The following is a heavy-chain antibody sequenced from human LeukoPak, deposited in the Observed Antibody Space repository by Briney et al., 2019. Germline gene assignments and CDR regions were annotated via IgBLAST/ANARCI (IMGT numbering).Heavy chain of an antibody. Sequence: GGSLRLSCAASGFTFSGYAMSWVRQAPGKGLEWVSTISDNGGRTYYADSVKGRFTITRDNSKNTLFLQMNSLRAEDSAVYYCATDREGDPSAYYLVGGQGTLITVSS. CDR3: ATDREGDPSAYYLV. D-gene: IGHD3-22*01. CDR1: GFTFSGYA. CDR2: ISDNGGRT. V-gene: IGHV3-23*01. J-gene: IGHJ4*02.